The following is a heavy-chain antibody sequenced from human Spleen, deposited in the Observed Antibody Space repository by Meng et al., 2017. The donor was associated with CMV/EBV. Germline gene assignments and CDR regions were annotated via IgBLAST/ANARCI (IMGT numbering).Heavy chain of an antibody. V-gene: IGHV4-4*02. D-gene: IGHD6-6*01. CDR1: GTSISTSNW. Sequence: GSLRLSCAVSGTSISTSNWWSWLRQPPGKGLEWIGEVYHSGYTNYNPSLKSRVTMSVDRSKNQFSLKLSSVTAADTAVYYCARDWGSSSDYFDYWGQGTLVTVSS. CDR2: VYHSGYT. CDR3: ARDWGSSSDYFDY. J-gene: IGHJ4*02.